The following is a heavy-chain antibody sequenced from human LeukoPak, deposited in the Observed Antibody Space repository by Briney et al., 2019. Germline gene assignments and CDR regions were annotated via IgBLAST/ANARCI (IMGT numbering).Heavy chain of an antibody. J-gene: IGHJ4*02. CDR1: GYSFTTYW. V-gene: IGHV5-51*01. CDR2: IYPGDSDI. Sequence: GESLKISCKGSGYSFTTYWIGWVRQMPGKGLEWMGIIYPGDSDIKYSPSFQGQVTISADKSISTAYLQWSSLKASDTAMYYCARRSFGYSDDYWGQGTLVTVSS. CDR3: ARRSFGYSDDY. D-gene: IGHD5-18*01.